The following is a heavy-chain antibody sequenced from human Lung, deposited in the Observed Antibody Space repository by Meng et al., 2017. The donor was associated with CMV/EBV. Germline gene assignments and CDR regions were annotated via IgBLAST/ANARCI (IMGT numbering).Heavy chain of an antibody. CDR2: IRYDGSNK. D-gene: IGHD6-13*01. J-gene: IGHJ4*02. CDR3: AKGKTAIAAAGPLDY. Sequence: GGSLRLXCAASGFTFSSYGMHWVRQAPGKGLEWVAFIRYDGSNKYYADSAKGRFTISRDNSKNTLYLQMNSLRAEDTAVYYCAKGKTAIAAAGPLDYWGQGXLVTVSS. V-gene: IGHV3-30*02. CDR1: GFTFSSYG.